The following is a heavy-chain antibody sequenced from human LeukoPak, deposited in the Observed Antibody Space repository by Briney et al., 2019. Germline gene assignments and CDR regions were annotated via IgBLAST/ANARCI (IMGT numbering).Heavy chain of an antibody. V-gene: IGHV3-21*01. CDR2: ISSSSSYI. CDR1: GFTFSSYS. Sequence: GGSLRLSCAASGFTFSSYSMNWVRQAPGKGLEWVSSISSSSSYIYYADSVKGRSTISRDNAKNSLYLQMNSLRAEDTAVYCCAGDGDGRYPDYWGEGTLVTVSS. J-gene: IGHJ4*02. D-gene: IGHD3-16*02. CDR3: AGDGDGRYPDY.